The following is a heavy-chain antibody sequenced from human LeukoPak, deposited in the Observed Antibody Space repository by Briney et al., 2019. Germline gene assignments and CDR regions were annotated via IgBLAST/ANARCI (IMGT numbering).Heavy chain of an antibody. D-gene: IGHD2-2*01. CDR1: GFTFISYA. J-gene: IGHJ4*02. V-gene: IGHV3-23*01. Sequence: PGGSLRLSCAASGFTFISYAMSWVRQAPGKGLEWVSAISGSGGSTYYAESVKGRFTISRDNSKNTLYLQMNSLRAEDTAVYYCAKGSRVEPVAYCDYWGQGTLVTVSS. CDR3: AKGSRVEPVAYCDY. CDR2: ISGSGGST.